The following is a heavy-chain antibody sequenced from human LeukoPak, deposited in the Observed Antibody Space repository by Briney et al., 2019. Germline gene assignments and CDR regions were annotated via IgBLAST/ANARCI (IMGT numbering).Heavy chain of an antibody. V-gene: IGHV4-30-4*08. CDR1: GGSISSYY. Sequence: SETLSLTCTVSGGSISSYYWSWIRQPPGKGLEWIGYIYYSGSTYYNPSLKSRVTISVDTSKNQFSLKLSSMTAADTAVYYCARDRYYGSGYDYWGQGTLVTVSS. J-gene: IGHJ4*02. D-gene: IGHD3-10*01. CDR3: ARDRYYGSGYDY. CDR2: IYYSGST.